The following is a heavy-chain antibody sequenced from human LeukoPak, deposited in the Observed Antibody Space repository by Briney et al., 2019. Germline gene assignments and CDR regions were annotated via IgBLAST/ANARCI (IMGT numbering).Heavy chain of an antibody. CDR1: GYNFTTYW. J-gene: IGHJ4*02. V-gene: IGHV5-51*01. CDR2: IFPGDSDT. CDR3: ARIGTYNWRLMDY. Sequence: GESLKISCKSSGYNFTTYWIGWLRQMPGKDLEWMGIIFPGDSDTRYSPSFQGQVTFSTDKSINTAYLQWSSLKASDTAIYYCARIGTYNWRLMDYWGQGTLVTVSS. D-gene: IGHD1-1*01.